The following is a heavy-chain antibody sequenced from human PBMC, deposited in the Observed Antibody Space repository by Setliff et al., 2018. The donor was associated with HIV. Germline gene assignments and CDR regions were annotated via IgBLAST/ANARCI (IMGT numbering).Heavy chain of an antibody. V-gene: IGHV3-23*01. J-gene: IGHJ4*02. CDR2: ISASGGST. D-gene: IGHD2-15*01. CDR3: AKIRIVGASRVDFDY. CDR1: GFTFSTHA. Sequence: GGSLRLSCAASGFTFSTHAMSWVRQAPGKGLEWVSAISASGGSTYYTASVKGRFTIARNNSKNTLYLQMNSLRAEDTAVFYCAKIRIVGASRVDFDYWGQGTLVTVSS.